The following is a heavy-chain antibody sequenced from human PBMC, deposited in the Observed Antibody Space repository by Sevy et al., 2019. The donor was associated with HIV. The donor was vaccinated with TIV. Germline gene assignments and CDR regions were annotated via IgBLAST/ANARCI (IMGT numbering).Heavy chain of an antibody. CDR2: INPKSGGT. Sequence: ASVKVSCRASGYTFTDNYVHWVRQAPGQGLEWMGRINPKSGGTKYAQNFQGRFTMTSDTSISTAYMEVTRLRFDDTALYYCARKAGSTYYGLIDFWGQGSLVTVSS. D-gene: IGHD1-26*01. J-gene: IGHJ4*02. CDR3: ARKAGSTYYGLIDF. V-gene: IGHV1-2*06. CDR1: GYTFTDNY.